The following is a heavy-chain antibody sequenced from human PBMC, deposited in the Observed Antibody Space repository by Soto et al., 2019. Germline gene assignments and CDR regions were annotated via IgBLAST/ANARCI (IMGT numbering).Heavy chain of an antibody. CDR2: IWFDGSNK. Sequence: GGSLRLSCAASGFTFSDYGMHWVRQAPGKGLEWVAVIWFDGSNKHYADSVKGRFTLSRDNSKNTLYLQMNGLRAEDTGVFYCARDPSHGSGSYLDYWGQGTLVTVSS. CDR1: GFTFSDYG. CDR3: ARDPSHGSGSYLDY. J-gene: IGHJ4*02. D-gene: IGHD3-10*01. V-gene: IGHV3-33*01.